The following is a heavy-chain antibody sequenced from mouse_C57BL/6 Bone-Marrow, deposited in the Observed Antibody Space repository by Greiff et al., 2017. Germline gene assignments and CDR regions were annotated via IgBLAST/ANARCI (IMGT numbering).Heavy chain of an antibody. J-gene: IGHJ1*03. CDR1: GYTFTDYY. CDR2: INHNNGGT. Sequence: VQLQQSGPELVKPGASVKISCKASGYTFTDYYMNWVKQSHGKSLEWIGDINHNNGGTSYNQKFKGKATLTVDKSSSTAYMELRSLTSEDSAVYYCARLYWYFDVWGTGTTVTVSS. CDR3: ARLYWYFDV. V-gene: IGHV1-26*01.